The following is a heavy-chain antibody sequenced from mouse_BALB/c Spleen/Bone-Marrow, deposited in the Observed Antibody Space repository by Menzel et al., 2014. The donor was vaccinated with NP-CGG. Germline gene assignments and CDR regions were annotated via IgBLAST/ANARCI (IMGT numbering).Heavy chain of an antibody. CDR1: GFTFSSYG. V-gene: IGHV5-6-3*01. CDR3: ARDDVWYAMDY. J-gene: IGHJ4*01. Sequence: ESGGGLVQPGGSLKLSCAASGFTFSSYGMSWVRQTPDKRLELVATINSNGGSTYYPDSVKGRFTISRDNAKNTLYLQMSSLKSEDTAMYYCARDDVWYAMDYWGQGTSVTVSS. CDR2: INSNGGST.